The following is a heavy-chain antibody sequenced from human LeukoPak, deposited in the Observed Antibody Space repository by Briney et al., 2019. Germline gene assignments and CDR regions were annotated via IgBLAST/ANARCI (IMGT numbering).Heavy chain of an antibody. CDR3: ALWNYGGAFDI. J-gene: IGHJ3*02. CDR1: GYTFTGYY. Sequence: GASVKVSCKASGYTFTGYYIHWVRQAPGQGLEWMGWINPNSGGTDYEQKFQGRVTMTRDTSISTAYMELRSLRSDDTAVYYCALWNYGGAFDIWGQGTMVTVSS. D-gene: IGHD1-7*01. CDR2: INPNSGGT. V-gene: IGHV1-2*02.